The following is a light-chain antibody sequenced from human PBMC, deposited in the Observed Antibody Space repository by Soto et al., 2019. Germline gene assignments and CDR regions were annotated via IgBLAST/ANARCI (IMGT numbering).Light chain of an antibody. J-gene: IGKJ1*01. CDR1: QYITSY. CDR2: AAS. CDR3: QQYYSYPRT. Sequence: IRMTQSPSSLSASTGDRVTITCRASQYITSYLAWYQQKPGKAPKLLIYAASTLQSGVPSRFSGSGSGTDFTLTITCLQSEDFATYHCQQYYSYPRTFGQGTKVDIK. V-gene: IGKV1-8*01.